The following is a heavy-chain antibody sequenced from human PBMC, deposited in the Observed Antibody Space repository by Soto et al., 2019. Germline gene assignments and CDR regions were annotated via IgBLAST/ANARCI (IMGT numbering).Heavy chain of an antibody. CDR3: VRDKASYQETWFDP. Sequence: QVQLQESGPGQVKSSETLSLTCTVSGGSMTSYYWSWIRKSAGKGLEWIGRIYISGLTNYNPSLESRFTMSVDTSKNQFSLRLSSVTAADTAVYYCVRDKASYQETWFDPWGQGILVSVSS. V-gene: IGHV4-4*07. CDR2: IYISGLT. J-gene: IGHJ5*02. CDR1: GGSMTSYY. D-gene: IGHD3-16*02.